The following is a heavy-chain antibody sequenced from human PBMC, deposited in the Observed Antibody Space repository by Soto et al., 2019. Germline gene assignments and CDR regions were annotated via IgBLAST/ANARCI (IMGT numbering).Heavy chain of an antibody. CDR3: VVLYSSSWYWFDP. CDR1: GYTFTNYG. Sequence: GASVKVSCKASGYTFTNYGITWVRQVPGQGLEWMGWISAYNGETIYAQKFQGRVTMTEDTSTDTAYMELSSLRSEDTAVYYCVVLYSSSWYWFDPWGQGTLVTVSS. CDR2: ISAYNGET. V-gene: IGHV1-18*01. J-gene: IGHJ5*02. D-gene: IGHD6-13*01.